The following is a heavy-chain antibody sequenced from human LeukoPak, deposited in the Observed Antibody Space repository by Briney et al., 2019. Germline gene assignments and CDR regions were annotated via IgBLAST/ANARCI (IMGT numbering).Heavy chain of an antibody. CDR3: ARERGYSGYD. D-gene: IGHD5-12*01. J-gene: IGHJ4*02. V-gene: IGHV3-7*03. CDR2: IKQDGSEK. Sequence: GGSLRLSCAASGFSFSSKWMSWVRQAPGKGLEWVANIKQDGSEKFYVDSVKGRFTISRDNAKNSLYLQMNSLRAEDTAVYYCARERGYSGYDWGQGTLVTVSS. CDR1: GFSFSSKW.